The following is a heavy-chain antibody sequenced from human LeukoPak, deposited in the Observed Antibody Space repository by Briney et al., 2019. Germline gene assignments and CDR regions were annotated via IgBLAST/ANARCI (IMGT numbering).Heavy chain of an antibody. D-gene: IGHD6-6*01. V-gene: IGHV4-34*01. CDR3: ARVITSIAAPVDLDY. J-gene: IGHJ4*02. Sequence: SETLSLTCAVYGGSFSGYYWSWIRQPPGKGLEWIGEINHSGSTNYNPSLKSRVTISVDTSKNQFSLKLSSVTAADTAVYYCARVITSIAAPVDLDYWGQGTLVTVSS. CDR1: GGSFSGYY. CDR2: INHSGST.